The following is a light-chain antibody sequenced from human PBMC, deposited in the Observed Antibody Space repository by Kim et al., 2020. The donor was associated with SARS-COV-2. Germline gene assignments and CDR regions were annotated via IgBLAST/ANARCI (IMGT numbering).Light chain of an antibody. Sequence: GQSVIISCTGTSSDVGAYNYVSWYQQHPGKAPKLLIYEVNKRPSGVPDRFSGSKSGNTASLTVSGLQAEDEADYYCSSFAGSNNYVFGIGTKVTVL. CDR1: SSDVGAYNY. V-gene: IGLV2-8*01. J-gene: IGLJ1*01. CDR2: EVN. CDR3: SSFAGSNNYV.